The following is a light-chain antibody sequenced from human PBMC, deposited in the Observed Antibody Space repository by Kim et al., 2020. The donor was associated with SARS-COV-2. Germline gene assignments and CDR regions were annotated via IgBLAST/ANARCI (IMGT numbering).Light chain of an antibody. V-gene: IGLV2-23*01. J-gene: IGLJ2*01. CDR3: CSYADSSTLV. CDR2: EAT. CDR1: SSDVGSFNL. Sequence: GQSITISCTGTSSDVGSFNLVSWYQQEPGKAPKLMIYEATKRLSGVSNRFSGSKSGNTASLTISGLQAEDEADYYCCSYADSSTLVFGGGTQLTVL.